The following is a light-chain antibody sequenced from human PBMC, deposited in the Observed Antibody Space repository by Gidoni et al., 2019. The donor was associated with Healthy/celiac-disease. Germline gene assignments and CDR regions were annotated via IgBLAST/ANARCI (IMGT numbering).Light chain of an antibody. J-gene: IGKJ1*01. CDR3: QQRYSTTWT. Sequence: DIQMTQSPSSLSASVRDRVTITCRASQSISSYLNWYQQKPGKAPKLLIYAASSLQSGVPSMFSGSGSGTDFTRTISSLQPEDFATYYCQQRYSTTWTFGQGTKVEIK. CDR1: QSISSY. CDR2: AAS. V-gene: IGKV1-39*01.